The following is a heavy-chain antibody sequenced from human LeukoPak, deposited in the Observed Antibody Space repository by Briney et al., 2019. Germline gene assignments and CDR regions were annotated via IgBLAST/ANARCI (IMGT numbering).Heavy chain of an antibody. CDR3: ARWGDTVHHVMYAFDM. CDR2: IYYSGGT. Sequence: SETLSLTCTVSGGSTSSGTYYWGWIRLPPGKGLEWIGNIYYSGGTYYNPSLKSRVTVSVDTSKNQFSLNLNSVSAADTAVYYCARWGDTVHHVMYAFDMWGQGTMVTVSS. V-gene: IGHV4-39*07. D-gene: IGHD2-21*01. CDR1: GGSTSSGTYY. J-gene: IGHJ3*02.